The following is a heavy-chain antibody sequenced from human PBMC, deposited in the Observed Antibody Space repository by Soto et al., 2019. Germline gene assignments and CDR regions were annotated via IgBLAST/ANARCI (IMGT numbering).Heavy chain of an antibody. CDR2: IYWDDSK. CDR3: AHAYGGRSLY. Sequence: QITLKESGPTLVKPTQTLTLTCTFSGFSLPTDRVGVGWIRQPPGKALEWLAVIYWDDSKTYRPSLKSRLTITKDTSKNQAALTMTAMDPVHTATYYCAHAYGGRSLYWGQGTLVTVSS. CDR1: GFSLPTDRVG. V-gene: IGHV2-5*02. D-gene: IGHD1-26*01. J-gene: IGHJ4*02.